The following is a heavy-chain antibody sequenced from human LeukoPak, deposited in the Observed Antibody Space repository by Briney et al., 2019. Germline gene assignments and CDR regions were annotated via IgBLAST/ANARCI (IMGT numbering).Heavy chain of an antibody. J-gene: IGHJ3*02. V-gene: IGHV4-34*01. D-gene: IGHD3-10*01. CDR2: IYHSGST. CDR1: GGSFSGYY. CDR3: ARGGELLWFGEFLGAFDI. Sequence: SETLSLTCAVYGGSFSGYYWSWIRQPPGKGLEWIGYIYHSGSTYYNPSLKSRVTISVDRSKNQFSLKLSSVTAADTAVYYCARGGELLWFGEFLGAFDIWGQGTMVTVSS.